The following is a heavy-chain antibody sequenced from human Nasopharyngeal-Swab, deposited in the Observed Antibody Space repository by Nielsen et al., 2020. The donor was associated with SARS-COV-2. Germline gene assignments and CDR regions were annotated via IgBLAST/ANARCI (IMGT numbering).Heavy chain of an antibody. CDR1: GFTFSSYG. V-gene: IGHV3-30*18. J-gene: IGHJ4*02. Sequence: GESLKISCAASGFTFSSYGMHWVRQAPGKELEWVAVISYDGSNKYYADSVKGRFTISRDNSKNTLYLQMNSLRAEDTAVYYCAKPRDGGYGSPFDYWGQGTLVTVSS. D-gene: IGHD3-10*01. CDR3: AKPRDGGYGSPFDY. CDR2: ISYDGSNK.